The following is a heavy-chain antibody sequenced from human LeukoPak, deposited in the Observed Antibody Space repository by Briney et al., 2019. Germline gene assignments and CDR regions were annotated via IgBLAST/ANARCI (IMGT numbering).Heavy chain of an antibody. D-gene: IGHD4-17*01. CDR3: ARDCTVTTYYYYYYGMDV. J-gene: IGHJ6*02. V-gene: IGHV3-48*02. CDR1: GFTFSSYS. Sequence: EAGGSLRLSCAASGFTFSSYSMNWVRQAPGKGLEWVSYISSSSSTIYYADSVKGRFTISRDNAKNSLYLQMNSLRDEDTAVYYCARDCTVTTYYYYYYGMDVWGQGTTVTVSS. CDR2: ISSSSSTI.